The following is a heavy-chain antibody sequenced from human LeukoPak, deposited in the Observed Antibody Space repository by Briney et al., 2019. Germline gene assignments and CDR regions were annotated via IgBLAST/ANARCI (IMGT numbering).Heavy chain of an antibody. J-gene: IGHJ4*02. CDR3: ARDRIDGSGSYYNPSFFY. V-gene: IGHV3-33*01. CDR2: IWYDGSNK. CDR1: GFTFSSYG. D-gene: IGHD3-10*01. Sequence: GGSLRLSCAASGFTFSSYGMHWVRQAPGKGLEWVAVIWYDGSNKYYADSVKGRFTISRDNSKNTLYLQMNSLRAEDTAVYYCARDRIDGSGSYYNPSFFYWGQETLVTVSS.